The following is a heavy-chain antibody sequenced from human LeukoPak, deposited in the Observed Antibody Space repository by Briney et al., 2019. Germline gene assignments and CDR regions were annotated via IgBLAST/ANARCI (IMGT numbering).Heavy chain of an antibody. J-gene: IGHJ6*03. CDR2: IYHSGST. D-gene: IGHD4-17*01. CDR1: GGSISRGGYS. V-gene: IGHV4-30-2*01. Sequence: SETLSLTCAVSGGSISRGGYSWSWIRQPPGKGLEWIGYIYHSGSTYYNPSLKSRVTISVDRSKNQFSLKLSSVTAADTAVYYCARMTDYGNYYYYYMDVWGKGTTVTVSS. CDR3: ARMTDYGNYYYYYMDV.